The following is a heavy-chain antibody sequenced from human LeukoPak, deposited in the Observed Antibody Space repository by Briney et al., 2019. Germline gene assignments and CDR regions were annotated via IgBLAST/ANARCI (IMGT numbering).Heavy chain of an antibody. V-gene: IGHV4-4*02. Sequence: SETLSLTCTVSGGSISSSTYCWSWVRQPPGKGLEWIGEIYHSGSTNYNPSLKSRVTISVDKSKNQFSLKLSSVTAADTAVYYCARQSSGYYSYYFDYWGQGTLVTVSS. J-gene: IGHJ4*02. CDR3: ARQSSGYYSYYFDY. D-gene: IGHD3-22*01. CDR1: GGSISSSTYC. CDR2: IYHSGST.